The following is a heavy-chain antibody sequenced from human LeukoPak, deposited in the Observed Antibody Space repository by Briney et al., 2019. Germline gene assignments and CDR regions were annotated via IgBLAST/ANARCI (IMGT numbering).Heavy chain of an antibody. CDR1: GYSFTSHG. CDR2: ISAYNGDT. CDR3: ARGRPESPFDR. D-gene: IGHD1-1*01. Sequence: GASVTVSCKASGYSFTSHGISWVRQAPGQGLEWMGWISAYNGDTNYAQKFQGRVTMTTDTSTITAYMEMRSLRSDDTAVYFCARGRPESPFDRWGQGTLVTVSS. J-gene: IGHJ5*02. V-gene: IGHV1-18*01.